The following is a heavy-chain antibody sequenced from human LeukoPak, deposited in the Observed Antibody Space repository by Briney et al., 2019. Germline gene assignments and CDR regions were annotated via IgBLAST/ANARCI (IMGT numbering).Heavy chain of an antibody. Sequence: GGSLRLSCAASGFILSRFWMHWLRHAPGKGLVWVSRINSDGSSTSYADSVKGRFTISRDNAKNTLYLQMNSLRAEDTAVYYCARDLHCSSTSCAPYWGQGTLVTVSS. D-gene: IGHD2-2*01. CDR3: ARDLHCSSTSCAPY. CDR2: INSDGSST. CDR1: GFILSRFW. V-gene: IGHV3-74*01. J-gene: IGHJ4*02.